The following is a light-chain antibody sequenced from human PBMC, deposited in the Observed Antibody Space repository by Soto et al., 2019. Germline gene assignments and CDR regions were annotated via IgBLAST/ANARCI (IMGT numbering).Light chain of an antibody. J-gene: IGKJ2*01. V-gene: IGKV1-27*01. CDR3: LKYNSATYT. CDR2: DAS. CDR1: QDISNY. Sequence: DIQMTQSPSSLSASVGDRVTITCRASQDISNYLAWYQQKPGKVPKLLIYDASSLQSGVPPRFSGSRSGTDFTLTISSLQPEDFATYYCLKYNSATYTFGQGTKLDIK.